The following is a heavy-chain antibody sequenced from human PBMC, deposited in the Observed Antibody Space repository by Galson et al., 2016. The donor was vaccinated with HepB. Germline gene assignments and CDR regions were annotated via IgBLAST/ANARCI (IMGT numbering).Heavy chain of an antibody. J-gene: IGHJ4*02. CDR1: GYTFSSYA. CDR3: ARGIFSGSYSTGWYYFDY. Sequence: SVKVSCKASGYTFSSYAMRWVRQAPGQRLEWMGWINTANGNTKSSQRLQGRVTITRDTSASTAYMELSSLKSEDTAVYYCARGIFSGSYSTGWYYFDYWGQGILVTVSS. V-gene: IGHV1-3*04. D-gene: IGHD1-26*01. CDR2: INTANGNT.